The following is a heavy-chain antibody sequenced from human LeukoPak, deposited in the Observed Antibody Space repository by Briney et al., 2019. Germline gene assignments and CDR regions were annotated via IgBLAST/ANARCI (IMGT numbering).Heavy chain of an antibody. CDR3: ARDGRIVVVPAATHDDAFDI. V-gene: IGHV4-4*07. CDR1: GGSISSYY. J-gene: IGHJ3*02. D-gene: IGHD2-2*01. Sequence: SETLSLTCTVSGGSISSYYWSWIRQPAGKGLEWIGRIYTSGSTNYNPSLKSRVTMSVDTSKNQFSLKLSSVTAADTAVYYCARDGRIVVVPAATHDDAFDIWGQGTMVTVSS. CDR2: IYTSGST.